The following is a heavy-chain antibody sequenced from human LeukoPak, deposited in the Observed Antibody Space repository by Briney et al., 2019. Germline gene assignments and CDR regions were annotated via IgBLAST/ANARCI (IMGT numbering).Heavy chain of an antibody. Sequence: ASVKVSCKASGYSFTGYYMHWVRQAPGQGLEWMGWINPNSGVTDYAQNFQGRVTMTGDTSISTAYVELSRLRSDDTAVYYCARGTGEGYTYGRYYFDYWGQGTLVTVSS. V-gene: IGHV1-2*02. D-gene: IGHD5-18*01. J-gene: IGHJ4*02. CDR1: GYSFTGYY. CDR2: INPNSGVT. CDR3: ARGTGEGYTYGRYYFDY.